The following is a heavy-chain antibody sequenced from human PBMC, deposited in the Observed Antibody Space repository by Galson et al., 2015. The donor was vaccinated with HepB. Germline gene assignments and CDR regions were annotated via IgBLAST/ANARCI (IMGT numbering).Heavy chain of an antibody. J-gene: IGHJ6*03. V-gene: IGHV1-46*01. CDR2: INPSGGST. D-gene: IGHD2-8*01. CDR3: ARDQFRSAMGSPYYYMDV. Sequence: SVKVSCKASGYTFTSYYMHWVRQAPGQGLEWMGIINPSGGSTSYAQKFQGRVTMTRDTSTSTVYMELSSLRSEDTAVYYCARDQFRSAMGSPYYYMDVWGKGTTVTVSS. CDR1: GYTFTSYY.